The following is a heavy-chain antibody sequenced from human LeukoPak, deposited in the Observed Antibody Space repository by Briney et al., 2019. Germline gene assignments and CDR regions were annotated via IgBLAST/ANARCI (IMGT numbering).Heavy chain of an antibody. Sequence: IPGGSLRLSCAASGFTFSSYEMNWVRQAPGKGLEWVSSISSSSSYIYYADSVKGRFTISRDNAKNSLYLQMNSLRAEDTAVYYCATQSGDRDYWGQGTLVTVSS. D-gene: IGHD4-17*01. V-gene: IGHV3-21*01. CDR1: GFTFSSYE. CDR2: ISSSSSYI. CDR3: ATQSGDRDY. J-gene: IGHJ4*02.